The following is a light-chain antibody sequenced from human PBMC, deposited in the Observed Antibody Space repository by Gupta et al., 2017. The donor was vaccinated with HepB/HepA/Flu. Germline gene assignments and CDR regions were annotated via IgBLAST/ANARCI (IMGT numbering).Light chain of an antibody. CDR1: QSISSY. CDR3: QQTYSTPYT. CDR2: AAS. Sequence: DIQMTQSPSSLSASVGDRVTITCRASQSISSYLNWYQQKPGKAPKLLIYAASSLQSGVPSRFSGSESGTDFSLTIRSLQPEDFTTYYCQQTYSTPYTFGQGTKLEIK. J-gene: IGKJ2*01. V-gene: IGKV1-39*01.